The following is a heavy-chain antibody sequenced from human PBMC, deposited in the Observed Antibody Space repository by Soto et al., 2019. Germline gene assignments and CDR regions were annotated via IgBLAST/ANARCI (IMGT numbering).Heavy chain of an antibody. Sequence: GGSLRLSCAASGFTFSIYGMHWVRQAPGKGLEWVAYITSSSTTIYYADSVKGRFTISRDNAQNSLYLQMSSLRAEDTAVYYCARANLPNCAGDCRYYYYYAMDVWGQGTTVTVSS. CDR3: ARANLPNCAGDCRYYYYYAMDV. J-gene: IGHJ6*02. CDR1: GFTFSIYG. V-gene: IGHV3-48*01. D-gene: IGHD2-21*02. CDR2: ITSSSTTI.